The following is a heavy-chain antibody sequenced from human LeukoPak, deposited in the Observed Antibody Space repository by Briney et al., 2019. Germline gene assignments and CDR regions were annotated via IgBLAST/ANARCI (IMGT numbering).Heavy chain of an antibody. CDR3: AGAPNYYDGSGYYSSSGAFDI. V-gene: IGHV1-3*03. CDR1: GDTFTSYA. CDR2: INAGNGNT. D-gene: IGHD3-22*01. J-gene: IGHJ3*02. Sequence: GASVKVSCKASGDTFTSYAITWVRQAPGQRLEWMGWINAGNGNTKYSQEFQGRVTITRDTSASTAYMELSSLRSKDMAVYYCAGAPNYYDGSGYYSSSGAFDIWGQGTMVTVSS.